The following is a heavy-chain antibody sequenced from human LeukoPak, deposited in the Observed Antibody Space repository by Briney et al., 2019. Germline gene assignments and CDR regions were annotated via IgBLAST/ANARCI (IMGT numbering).Heavy chain of an antibody. J-gene: IGHJ4*02. Sequence: GGSLRLSCAASGFTLSSYWMHWVRQVPDKGLVWVSRNNRDGSTTYADSVKGRVTVSRDNAKNTLYLQMNSLRAEDTAVYYCARVDGSGSFIDYWGQGTLVTVSS. V-gene: IGHV3-74*01. D-gene: IGHD3-10*01. CDR1: GFTLSSYW. CDR3: ARVDGSGSFIDY. CDR2: NNRDGST.